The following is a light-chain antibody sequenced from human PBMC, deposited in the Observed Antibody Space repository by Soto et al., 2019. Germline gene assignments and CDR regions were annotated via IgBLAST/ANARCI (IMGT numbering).Light chain of an antibody. CDR2: SAS. J-gene: IGKJ1*01. V-gene: IGKV3-15*01. CDR1: QSVSSK. Sequence: EIVLTQSPATLSLSPGQRATLSCRASQSVSSKLAWYQQRPGQAPRLLIYSASTRATGIPARFSGSGSGTEFTLTISSLQSEDFAVYYCHQYNHWLTWTFGQGTKVE. CDR3: HQYNHWLTWT.